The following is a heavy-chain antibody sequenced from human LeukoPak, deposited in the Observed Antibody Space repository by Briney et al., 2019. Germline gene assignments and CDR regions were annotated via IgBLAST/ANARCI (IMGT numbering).Heavy chain of an antibody. CDR1: GYTFTDYY. V-gene: IGHV1-69-2*01. J-gene: IGHJ5*02. D-gene: IGHD3-3*01. CDR3: ATDRFWSGYS. CDR2: VDPEDGET. Sequence: ASVKVSCKASGYTFTDYYMHWVQQAPGKGLEWMGRVDPEDGETIYAEKFQGRVTITADTSTDTAYMELSSLRSEDTAVYYCATDRFWSGYSWGQGTLVTVSS.